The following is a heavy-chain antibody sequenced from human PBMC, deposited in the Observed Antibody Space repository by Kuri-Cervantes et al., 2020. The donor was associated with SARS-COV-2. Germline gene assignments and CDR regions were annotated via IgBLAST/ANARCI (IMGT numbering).Heavy chain of an antibody. CDR3: ARDEHSGYYDFWSGYYRDRWFDP. CDR2: INHSGST. J-gene: IGHJ5*02. D-gene: IGHD3-3*01. CDR1: GGSFSGYY. V-gene: IGHV4-34*01. Sequence: ESLKISCAVYGGSFSGYYWSWIRQPPGKGLEWIGEINHSGSTNYNPSLKSRVTISVDTSKNQFSLKLSSVTAADTAVYYCARDEHSGYYDFWSGYYRDRWFDPWGQGTLVTVSS.